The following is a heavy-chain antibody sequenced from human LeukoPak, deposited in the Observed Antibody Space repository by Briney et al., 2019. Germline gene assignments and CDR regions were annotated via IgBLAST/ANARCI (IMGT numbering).Heavy chain of an antibody. CDR3: ARHFRIFGVVIIPLYYFDY. Sequence: SETLALTCAVSGYSISSGYYWGWTRQPPGKGLEWIGSIYHSGSTHYNPSLKSRVTISVDTSKNQFSLKLSSVTAADTAVYYCARHFRIFGVVIIPLYYFDYWGQGTLVTVSS. V-gene: IGHV4-38-2*01. CDR2: IYHSGST. CDR1: GYSISSGYY. D-gene: IGHD3-3*01. J-gene: IGHJ4*02.